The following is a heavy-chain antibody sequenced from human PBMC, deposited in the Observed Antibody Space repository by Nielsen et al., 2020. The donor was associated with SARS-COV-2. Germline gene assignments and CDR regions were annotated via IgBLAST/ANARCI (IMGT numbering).Heavy chain of an antibody. CDR2: IKQDGSEK. J-gene: IGHJ3*02. CDR1: GFTFSSYW. Sequence: GESLKISCAASGFTFSSYWMSWVRQAPGKGLEWVANIKQDGSEKYYVDSVKGRFTISRDNAKNSLYLQMNSLRAEDTAVYYCARVEGQDSSGWYGPGSDAFDIWGQGTMVTVSS. V-gene: IGHV3-7*03. D-gene: IGHD6-19*01. CDR3: ARVEGQDSSGWYGPGSDAFDI.